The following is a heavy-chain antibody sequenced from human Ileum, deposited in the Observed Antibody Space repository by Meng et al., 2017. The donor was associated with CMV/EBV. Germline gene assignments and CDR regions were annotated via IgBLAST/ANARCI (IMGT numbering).Heavy chain of an antibody. CDR2: IRGKANSYAT. J-gene: IGHJ6*02. CDR3: TRHDEYYDFWSGYTYGMDV. CDR1: GFTFSGSA. Sequence: GGFLRLSCAASGFTFSGSAMLWVRQASGKGLEWVGRIRGKANSYATAYDASVKGRFTISRDDSKNTAYLQMNSLKTEDTAVYYCTRHDEYYDFWSGYTYGMDVWGQGTSVTVSS. V-gene: IGHV3-73*01. D-gene: IGHD3-3*01.